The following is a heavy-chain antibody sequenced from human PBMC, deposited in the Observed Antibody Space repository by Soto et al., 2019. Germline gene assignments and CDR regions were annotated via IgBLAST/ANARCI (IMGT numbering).Heavy chain of an antibody. CDR2: ISSSGSTI. J-gene: IGHJ3*01. D-gene: IGHD3-22*01. CDR3: ARDRRFYDSGTYDIANDAFDV. V-gene: IGHV3-48*03. Sequence: GSLRLSCAASGFTFSSYEMNWVRQAPGKGLEWVSYISSSGSTIYYADSVKGRFTISRDNAKNSLYLQMNSLRAEDTAVYYCARDRRFYDSGTYDIANDAFDVWGQGTMVTVSS. CDR1: GFTFSSYE.